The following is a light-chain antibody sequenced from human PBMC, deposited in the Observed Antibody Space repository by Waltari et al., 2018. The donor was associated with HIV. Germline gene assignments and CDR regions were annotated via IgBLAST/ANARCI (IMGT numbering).Light chain of an antibody. Sequence: QSALTQPASVSGSPGQSITISCTGNGSDGGSYYLVSWYQHHPGKAPKLLLYEGNKRPSGVSIRFSGSKSGNTASLTISGLQAEDEADYYCCSYVNNEKIFGGGTKLTVL. CDR3: CSYVNNEKI. V-gene: IGLV2-23*01. CDR1: GSDGGSYYL. CDR2: EGN. J-gene: IGLJ2*01.